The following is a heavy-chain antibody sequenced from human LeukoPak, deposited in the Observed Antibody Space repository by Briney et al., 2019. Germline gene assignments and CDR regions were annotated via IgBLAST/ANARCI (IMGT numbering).Heavy chain of an antibody. CDR2: INPSGGST. CDR1: GYTFTRYY. CDR3: ARGSMMMGGFGY. Sequence: ASVKVSCKASGYTFTRYYMHWVRQAPGQGLEWMGIINPSGGSTSYAQKFQGRVTMTRDTSTRTVYMELSSLRSEDTAVYYCARGSMMMGGFGYWGQGTLVTVSS. J-gene: IGHJ4*02. D-gene: IGHD2/OR15-2a*01. V-gene: IGHV1-46*01.